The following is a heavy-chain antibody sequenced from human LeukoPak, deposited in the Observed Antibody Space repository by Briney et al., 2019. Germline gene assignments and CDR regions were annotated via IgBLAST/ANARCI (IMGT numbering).Heavy chain of an antibody. CDR3: ARARPTRAFDY. CDR1: GFSISSGSYY. D-gene: IGHD3-10*01. J-gene: IGHJ4*02. CDR2: IYTSGST. V-gene: IGHV4-61*02. Sequence: SQTLSLTCTVSGFSISSGSYYWGWLRQPAGKGLEWIGRIYTSGSTNYNPSLKSRITISVDTSKNQFSLKLSSVTAADTAVYYCARARPTRAFDYWGQGTLVTVSS.